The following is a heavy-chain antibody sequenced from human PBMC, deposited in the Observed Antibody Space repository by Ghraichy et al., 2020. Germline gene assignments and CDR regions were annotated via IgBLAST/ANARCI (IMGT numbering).Heavy chain of an antibody. CDR1: GFTFSDYY. Sequence: GESLNISCAASGFTFSDYYMSWIRQAPGKGLEWVSYISISGSTIYYADSVKGRFTISRDNAKNSLYLQMNSLRAEDTAVYYCARVGRGQTAMGLRQFDYWGQGTLVTVSS. CDR3: ARVGRGQTAMGLRQFDY. CDR2: ISISGSTI. D-gene: IGHD5-18*01. V-gene: IGHV3-11*01. J-gene: IGHJ4*02.